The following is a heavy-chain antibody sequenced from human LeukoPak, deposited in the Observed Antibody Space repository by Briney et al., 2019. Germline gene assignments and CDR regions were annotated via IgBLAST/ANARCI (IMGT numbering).Heavy chain of an antibody. D-gene: IGHD5-12*01. Sequence: SETLSLTCAVSGGSISSGGYSWSWIRQPPGKGLEWIGYIYHSGSTNYNPSLKSRVTISVDTSKNQFSLKLSSVTAADTAVYYCARGGGYEDFDYWGQGTLVTVSS. V-gene: IGHV4-30-2*01. CDR1: GGSISSGGYS. CDR3: ARGGGYEDFDY. J-gene: IGHJ4*02. CDR2: IYHSGST.